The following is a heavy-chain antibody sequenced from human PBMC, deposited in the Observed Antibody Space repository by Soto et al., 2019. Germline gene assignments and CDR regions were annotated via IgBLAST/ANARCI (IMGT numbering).Heavy chain of an antibody. J-gene: IGHJ6*02. D-gene: IGHD3-22*01. CDR1: GGTFSKYA. CDR3: ARPLRDRNYYYGMAV. CDR2: TIPMFGTT. Sequence: QVQLVQSGAEMQQPGASVRVSCKASGGTFSKYAFSWVRQARGQGLEWLGGTIPMFGTTNYAQKFQGRVAISADESTATVYMELSSLRSEDTAVYFCARPLRDRNYYYGMAVWGQGTTVTVSS. V-gene: IGHV1-69*01.